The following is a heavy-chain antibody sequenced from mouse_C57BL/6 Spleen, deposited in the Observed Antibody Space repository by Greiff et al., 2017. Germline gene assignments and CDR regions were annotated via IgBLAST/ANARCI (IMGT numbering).Heavy chain of an antibody. CDR1: GYTFTGYW. J-gene: IGHJ4*01. Sequence: QVQLQQSGAELMKPGASVKLSCKATGYTFTGYWIEWVKQRPGHGLEWIGEILPGSGSTHYNEKFKGKATFTADTSSNTAYMQLSSLTTEDSAIYYCARKKTIYYDYDNYAMDYWGQGTSVTVSS. CDR3: ARKKTIYYDYDNYAMDY. V-gene: IGHV1-9*01. CDR2: ILPGSGST. D-gene: IGHD2-4*01.